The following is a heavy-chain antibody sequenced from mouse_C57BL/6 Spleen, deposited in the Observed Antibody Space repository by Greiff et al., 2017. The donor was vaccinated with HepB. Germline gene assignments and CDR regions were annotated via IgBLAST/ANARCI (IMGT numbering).Heavy chain of an antibody. Sequence: QVQLQQPGAELVKPGASVKLSCKASGYTFTSYWMQWVKQRPGQGLEWIGEIDPSDSYTNYNQKFKGKATLTVDTSSSTAYMQLSSLTSEDSAVYYCARLGNYGNPAWFAYWGQGTLVTVSA. D-gene: IGHD2-1*01. CDR1: GYTFTSYW. CDR3: ARLGNYGNPAWFAY. CDR2: IDPSDSYT. V-gene: IGHV1-50*01. J-gene: IGHJ3*01.